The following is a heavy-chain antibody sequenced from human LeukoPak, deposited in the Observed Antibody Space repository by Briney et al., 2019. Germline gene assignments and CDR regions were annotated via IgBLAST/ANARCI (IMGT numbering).Heavy chain of an antibody. D-gene: IGHD4-17*01. CDR2: INHSGST. CDR3: ARGTHTVTSAFDI. Sequence: PSETRSFTCAAYGGSFSGYHWSWIRQPPGKGLKWIGEINHSGSTNCNQSLKSRVTISVDTSKNQFLLKLSSVTAADTAVYYCARGTHTVTSAFDIWGQGTMVTVSS. V-gene: IGHV4-34*01. CDR1: GGSFSGYH. J-gene: IGHJ3*02.